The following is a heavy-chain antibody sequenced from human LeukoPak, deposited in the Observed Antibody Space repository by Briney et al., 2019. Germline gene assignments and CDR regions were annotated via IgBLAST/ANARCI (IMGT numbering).Heavy chain of an antibody. CDR1: GFTFSSYA. J-gene: IGHJ4*02. CDR3: AKARWGYCSGGSCYGFDY. D-gene: IGHD2-15*01. V-gene: IGHV3-23*01. Sequence: GGSLRLSCAASGFTFSSYAMSWVRQAPGKGLEWVSAISGSGGSTYYADSVKGRFTISRDNSKNTLYLQMNSLRAEDTAVYYCAKARWGYCSGGSCYGFDYWGQGTLVIVSS. CDR2: ISGSGGST.